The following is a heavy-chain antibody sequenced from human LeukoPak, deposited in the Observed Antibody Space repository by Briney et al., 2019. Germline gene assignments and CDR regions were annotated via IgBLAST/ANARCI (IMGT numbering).Heavy chain of an antibody. J-gene: IGHJ4*02. D-gene: IGHD3-9*01. CDR2: ISYDGSNK. V-gene: IGHV3-30*18. CDR1: GFTFSTYG. CDR3: AKGVGGYFDWLSIDY. Sequence: GWSLRLSCAASGFTFSTYGMHWVRQAPGKGLELVAVISYDGSNKYYVDSVKGRFTVSRDTSKITLYLQMNRLRAEDTAVYYCAKGVGGYFDWLSIDYWGQGTLVTVSS.